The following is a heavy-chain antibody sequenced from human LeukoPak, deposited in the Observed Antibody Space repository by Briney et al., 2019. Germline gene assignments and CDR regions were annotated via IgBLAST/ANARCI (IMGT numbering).Heavy chain of an antibody. V-gene: IGHV4-39*01. CDR2: IYYSKNT. J-gene: IGHJ4*02. D-gene: IGHD5-18*01. Sequence: SETLSLTCTVSGVSISSSSAYWGWIRQPPGQGLEWIVSIYYSKNTYYNPSLKSRVTISADTSKNQFSLTLGSVSATDTAVYYCVSPRGFSYGYFDYWGQGTLVTVSS. CDR3: VSPRGFSYGYFDY. CDR1: GVSISSSSAY.